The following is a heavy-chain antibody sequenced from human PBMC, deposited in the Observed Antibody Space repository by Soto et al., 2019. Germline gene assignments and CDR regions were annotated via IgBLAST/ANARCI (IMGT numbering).Heavy chain of an antibody. Sequence: GSLRLSCAASGFTFSSYWMHWVRQAPGKGLVWVSRISSGGGSTSYADSVKGRFTISRDNAKNTLYLQMNSLRAEDTAVYYCAKDVYNWKRGVWGQGTTVTVSS. CDR1: GFTFSSYW. J-gene: IGHJ6*02. D-gene: IGHD1-20*01. CDR2: ISSGGGST. CDR3: AKDVYNWKRGV. V-gene: IGHV3-74*01.